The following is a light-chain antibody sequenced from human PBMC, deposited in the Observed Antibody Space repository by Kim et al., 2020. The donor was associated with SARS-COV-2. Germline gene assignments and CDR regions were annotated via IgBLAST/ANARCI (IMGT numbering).Light chain of an antibody. CDR1: SGSIRSNY. V-gene: IGLV6-57*02. CDR3: QSYDSSNQMV. CDR2: EDD. J-gene: IGLJ3*02. Sequence: KQATITCTEGSGSIRSNYVQRYQQRPGGAPTTVIYEDDKRPSGGPDRFSGSIDSGSKSASLTISGLKTEDEDDYYCQSYDSSNQMVFGGGTQLTVL.